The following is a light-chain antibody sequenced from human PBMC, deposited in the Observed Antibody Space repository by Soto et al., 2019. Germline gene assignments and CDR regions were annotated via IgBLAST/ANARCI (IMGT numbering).Light chain of an antibody. Sequence: DIQMTQSPSSVSASVGDRVTITCRASQGISSWLAWYQQKPGKAPKLLIYAASILQSGVPSRFSGSGSVTDFTITITSLQPADFETYFCQQSNRFPYTFGQGTKLEIK. J-gene: IGKJ2*01. V-gene: IGKV1-12*01. CDR2: AAS. CDR3: QQSNRFPYT. CDR1: QGISSW.